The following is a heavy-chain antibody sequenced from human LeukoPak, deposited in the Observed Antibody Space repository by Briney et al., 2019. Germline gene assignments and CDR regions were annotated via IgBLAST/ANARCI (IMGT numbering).Heavy chain of an antibody. Sequence: GGSLRLSCAASGFTFSSYEMNWVRQAPGKGLEWVSYISSSGSTIYYADSVKGRFTISRDNAKNSLYLQMNSLRAEDTAVYYCARTPPGGWFDPWGQGTLVTVSS. D-gene: IGHD3-10*01. J-gene: IGHJ5*02. CDR2: ISSSGSTI. CDR3: ARTPPGGWFDP. CDR1: GFTFSSYE. V-gene: IGHV3-48*03.